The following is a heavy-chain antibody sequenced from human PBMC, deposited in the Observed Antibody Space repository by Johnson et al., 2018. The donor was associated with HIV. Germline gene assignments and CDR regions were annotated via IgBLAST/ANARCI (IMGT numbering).Heavy chain of an antibody. D-gene: IGHD1-26*01. CDR2: ISYDGGDT. CDR1: GFTFSSYA. CDR3: ARGGGVVGNAFDI. V-gene: IGHV3-30-3*01. J-gene: IGHJ3*02. Sequence: VQLVESGGGVVLPGGSLRLSCAASGFTFSSYAMHWVRQAPGKGLEWLAIISYDGGDTWYADSLKGRFTISRDNSKNTLYLQMNSLRPEDTAVYYCARGGGVVGNAFDIWGQGTMVTVSS.